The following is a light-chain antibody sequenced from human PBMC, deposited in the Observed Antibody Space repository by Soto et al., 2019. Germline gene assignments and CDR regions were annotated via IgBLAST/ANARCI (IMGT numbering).Light chain of an antibody. Sequence: EVVMTQSPVSLSVSPGERATLSCRASQSIGTNLAWYQQKPGQAPRLLIYGASTRATGIPDRFSGSGSGTDFTLTISRLEPEDFAVYYCQQYGSSGTFGQGTKVDIK. V-gene: IGKV3-20*01. CDR2: GAS. CDR3: QQYGSSGT. CDR1: QSIGTN. J-gene: IGKJ1*01.